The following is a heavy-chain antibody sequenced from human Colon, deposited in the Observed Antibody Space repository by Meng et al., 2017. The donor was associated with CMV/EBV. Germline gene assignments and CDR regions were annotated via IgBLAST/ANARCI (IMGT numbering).Heavy chain of an antibody. V-gene: IGHV3-74*01. D-gene: IGHD1-14*01. CDR3: VRENGPDASRGNRFDP. CDR1: GFAFSGYW. J-gene: IGHJ5*02. Sequence: GESLKISCAASGFAFSGYWMHWARQAPGKGLVWVSRINHDGSYTIYADSVKGRFTIPRDNAKNTLYLQMNTLRAEDTAVYYCVRENGPDASRGNRFDPWGQGTLVTVSS. CDR2: INHDGSYT.